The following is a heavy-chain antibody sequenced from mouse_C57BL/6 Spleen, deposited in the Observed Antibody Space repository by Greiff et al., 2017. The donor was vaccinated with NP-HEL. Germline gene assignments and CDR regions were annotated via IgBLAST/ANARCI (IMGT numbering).Heavy chain of an antibody. CDR3: ARGGGYFDV. CDR1: GYTFTSYW. Sequence: QVQLQQPGAELVKPGASVKMSCKASGYTFTSYWITWVKQRPGQGLEWIGDIYPGSGSTNYNEKFKDKATLTVDKSSSTAYMQLSSLTSEDSAVYYCARGGGYFDVWGTGTTVTVSS. J-gene: IGHJ1*03. V-gene: IGHV1-55*01. CDR2: IYPGSGST.